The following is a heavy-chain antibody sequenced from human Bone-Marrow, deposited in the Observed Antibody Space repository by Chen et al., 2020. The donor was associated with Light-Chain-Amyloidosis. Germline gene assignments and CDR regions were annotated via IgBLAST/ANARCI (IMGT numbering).Heavy chain of an antibody. CDR1: GFAFGSYA. Sequence: EVQLVESGGGLLQRGGSLRLSRAASGFAFGSYAMSRVRQAPGKGLEWGSTISGSGGSRYYGASVKGRLTISRDNSKNALFLQMNSLRAEDTAVYYCAKDISYDDILPGYPADAFDIWGQGTMVTVSS. J-gene: IGHJ3*02. CDR3: AKDISYDDILPGYPADAFDI. V-gene: IGHV3-23*04. D-gene: IGHD3-9*01. CDR2: ISGSGGSR.